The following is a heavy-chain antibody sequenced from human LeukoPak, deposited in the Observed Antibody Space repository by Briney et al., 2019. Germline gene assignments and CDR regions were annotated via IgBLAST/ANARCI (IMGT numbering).Heavy chain of an antibody. V-gene: IGHV3-7*01. CDR1: VYTFSSWW. Sequence: PGGCLRLSRACSVYTFSSWWMSCVREARGKGREGVANIKQDGSEKYYADSLRGRFTISRDNAKNSLYLQMYSLRAEDTAVYYCARGKGSYSSSWYPFDYYYYGMDVWGQGTTVSVS. CDR3: ARGKGSYSSSWYPFDYYYYGMDV. D-gene: IGHD6-13*01. J-gene: IGHJ6*02. CDR2: IKQDGSEK.